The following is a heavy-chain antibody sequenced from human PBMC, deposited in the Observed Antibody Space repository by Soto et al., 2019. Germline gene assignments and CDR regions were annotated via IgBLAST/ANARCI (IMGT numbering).Heavy chain of an antibody. CDR2: ISAYNGNT. D-gene: IGHD2-15*01. CDR1: GYTFTSYG. CDR3: ARPYCSGGSCYDYFDY. J-gene: IGHJ4*02. Sequence: QVQLVQSGAEVKKPGASVKVSCKASGYTFTSYGISWVRQAPGQGLEWMGWISAYNGNTNYAQKLQGRVTMTTDTATRTAYMELRSLRSDDTAVYYCARPYCSGGSCYDYFDYWGQGTLVTVSS. V-gene: IGHV1-18*01.